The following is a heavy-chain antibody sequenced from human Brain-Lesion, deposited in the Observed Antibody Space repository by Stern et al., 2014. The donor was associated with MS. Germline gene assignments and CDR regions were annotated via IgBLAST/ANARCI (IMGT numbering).Heavy chain of an antibody. CDR1: GYTFTDYY. D-gene: IGHD3-22*01. CDR2: INPNSGGT. J-gene: IGHJ4*02. Sequence: VQLVESGAEVKRPGASVKVSCKASGYTFTDYYVHWVRQAPGQGLEWMGWINPNSGGTNYAQKFQGRVTMTRDTSISTAYMELRSLRSDDTAVYYCARGRYYDGSGYYLAFWGQGTLVTVSS. V-gene: IGHV1-2*02. CDR3: ARGRYYDGSGYYLAF.